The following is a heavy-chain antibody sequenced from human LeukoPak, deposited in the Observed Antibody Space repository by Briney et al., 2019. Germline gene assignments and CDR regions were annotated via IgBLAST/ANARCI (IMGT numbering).Heavy chain of an antibody. V-gene: IGHV3-23*01. CDR3: ATPPPRRWDGSGVSY. J-gene: IGHJ4*02. CDR1: GFTFSSYA. CDR2: ISGSGGST. D-gene: IGHD3-10*01. Sequence: GGSLRLSCAASGFTFSSYAMSWVRQAPGKGLEWVSAISGSGGSTYYADSVKGRFTISRDNSKNTLYLQMNSLRAEDTAVYYGATPPPRRWDGSGVSYWGQGTLVTVSS.